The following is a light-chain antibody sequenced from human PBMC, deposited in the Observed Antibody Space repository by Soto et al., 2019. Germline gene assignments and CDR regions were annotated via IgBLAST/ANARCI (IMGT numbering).Light chain of an antibody. CDR3: AAWDDSLNGLYV. V-gene: IGLV1-44*01. J-gene: IGLJ1*01. Sequence: QSVLTQPPSASGTPGQRVTIPCSGSSSNIGSNPVNWYQQLPGTAPHLLIYSNNQRPSGVPDRFSGSKSGTSAALAISGLQSEDEADYYCAAWDDSLNGLYVFGTGTKLTVL. CDR2: SNN. CDR1: SSNIGSNP.